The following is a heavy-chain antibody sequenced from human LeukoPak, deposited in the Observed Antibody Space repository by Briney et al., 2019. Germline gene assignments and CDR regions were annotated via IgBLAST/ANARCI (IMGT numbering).Heavy chain of an antibody. Sequence: ASVKVSCKASRYTFTGYYLHWVRQAPGQGLEWMGWINPNSGGTNYAQIFQDRVTMTRDTSISTAYMELSRLRSDDMAVYYCARGGYSGSDYGVIVYWGQGTLVTVSS. V-gene: IGHV1-2*02. CDR2: INPNSGGT. CDR1: RYTFTGYY. D-gene: IGHD5-12*01. CDR3: ARGGYSGSDYGVIVY. J-gene: IGHJ4*02.